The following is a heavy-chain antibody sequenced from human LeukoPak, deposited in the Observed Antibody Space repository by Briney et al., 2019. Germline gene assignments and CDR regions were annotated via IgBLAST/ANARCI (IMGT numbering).Heavy chain of an antibody. D-gene: IGHD5-18*01. J-gene: IGHJ4*02. CDR1: GFTFSSYA. CDR3: ATGTATARAGGGRLDY. Sequence: GGSLRLSCAASGFTFSSYAMSWVRQAPGKGLEWVSAISGSGGSTYYADSVKGRFTISRDNSKNTLYLQMNSLRAEDTAVYYCATGTATARAGGGRLDYWGQGTLVTVSS. V-gene: IGHV3-23*01. CDR2: ISGSGGST.